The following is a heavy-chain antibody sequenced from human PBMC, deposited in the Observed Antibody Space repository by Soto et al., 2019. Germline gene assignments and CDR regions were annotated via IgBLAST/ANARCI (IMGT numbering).Heavy chain of an antibody. V-gene: IGHV4-39*01. D-gene: IGHD3-10*01. Sequence: SETLSLTCAVSGGSISSSSYYWGWIRQPPGKGLEWIGSIYYSGSTYYTPSLQSRVAISVDTSKNQFSLKLNSVTAADTAVYYCARKTSYYGSGSYYAIPFAWFDPWGQGTLVTVSS. CDR1: GGSISSSSYY. CDR2: IYYSGST. CDR3: ARKTSYYGSGSYYAIPFAWFDP. J-gene: IGHJ5*02.